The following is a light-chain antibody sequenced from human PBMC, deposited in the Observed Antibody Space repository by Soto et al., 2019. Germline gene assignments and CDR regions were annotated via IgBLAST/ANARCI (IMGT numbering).Light chain of an antibody. CDR1: QSVSGN. CDR3: QQYNDWPSVT. V-gene: IGKV3-15*01. CDR2: GAS. Sequence: EIVMTQSPATLSVSPGERATLSCRASQSVSGNLAWYQQKPGQAPRLLIYGASTRATGIPARFSVSGSGTEFTLTISSLQSEDFAVYYCQQYNDWPSVTFGGGTKVEIK. J-gene: IGKJ4*01.